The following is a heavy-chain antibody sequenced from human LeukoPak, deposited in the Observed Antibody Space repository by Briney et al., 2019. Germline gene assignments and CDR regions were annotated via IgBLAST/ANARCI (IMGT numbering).Heavy chain of an antibody. CDR3: ARDFGPQPLSNIDY. Sequence: GRSLRLSCAASGFTFSSYAMHWVRQAPSKGLEWVAVISYDGSNKYYADSVKGRFTISRDNSKNTLYLQMNSLRAEDTAVYYCARDFGPQPLSNIDYWGQGTLVTVSS. V-gene: IGHV3-30*04. J-gene: IGHJ4*02. CDR2: ISYDGSNK. CDR1: GFTFSSYA. D-gene: IGHD2/OR15-2a*01.